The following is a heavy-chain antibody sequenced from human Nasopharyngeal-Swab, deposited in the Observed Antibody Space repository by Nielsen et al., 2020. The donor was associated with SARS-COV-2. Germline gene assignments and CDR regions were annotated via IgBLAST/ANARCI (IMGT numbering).Heavy chain of an antibody. Sequence: SETLSLTCTVSGGSISSSSYYWGWIRQPPGKGLEWIGSIYYSGSTYYNPSLKSRVTISVDTSKNQFSLKLSSVTAADTAVYYCASQPCSSSWYGGDAFDIWGQGTMVTVSS. D-gene: IGHD6-13*01. J-gene: IGHJ3*02. V-gene: IGHV4-39*01. CDR1: GGSISSSSYY. CDR2: IYYSGST. CDR3: ASQPCSSSWYGGDAFDI.